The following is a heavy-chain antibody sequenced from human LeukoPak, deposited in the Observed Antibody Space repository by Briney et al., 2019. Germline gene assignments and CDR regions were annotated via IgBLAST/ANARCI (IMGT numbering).Heavy chain of an antibody. J-gene: IGHJ4*02. Sequence: SETLSLTCTASGGSISSYYWSWIRQPPGKGLEWIGYIYYSGSTNYNPSLKSRVTISVDTSKNQFSLKLSSVTAADTAVYYCASSSRHYYDSSGYFDYWGQGTLVTVSS. D-gene: IGHD3-22*01. CDR2: IYYSGST. CDR1: GGSISSYY. CDR3: ASSSRHYYDSSGYFDY. V-gene: IGHV4-59*01.